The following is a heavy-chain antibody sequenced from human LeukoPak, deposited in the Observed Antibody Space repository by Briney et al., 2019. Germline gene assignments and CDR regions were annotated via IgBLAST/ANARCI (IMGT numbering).Heavy chain of an antibody. CDR1: GDSISSHY. CDR2: IYYSGST. Sequence: SETLSLTCTVSGDSISSHYWNWIRQPPGKGLEWIGYIYYSGSTNYNPSLKSRVTISVDTSKNQFSLKLSSVTAADTAVYYCARETTVVTPGRSDVFDIWGQGTMVTVPS. D-gene: IGHD4-23*01. CDR3: ARETTVVTPGRSDVFDI. J-gene: IGHJ3*02. V-gene: IGHV4-59*11.